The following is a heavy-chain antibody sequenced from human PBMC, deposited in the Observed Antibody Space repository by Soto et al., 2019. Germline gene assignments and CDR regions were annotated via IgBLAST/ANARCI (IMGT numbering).Heavy chain of an antibody. V-gene: IGHV1-69*06. CDR1: GGTLSSFINYP. CDR2: IVPNVGTV. J-gene: IGHJ4*02. D-gene: IGHD3-3*01. Sequence: QMQLVQSGAEVKKPGSSVKVSCKASGGTLSSFINYPINWVRQAPGQGLEWMGGIVPNVGTVNYAQKLQGRVTITADKSTGTAYMELSSLRSEDTALYYCARRDTSGFLRYFDTWGQGTLVTVSS. CDR3: ARRDTSGFLRYFDT.